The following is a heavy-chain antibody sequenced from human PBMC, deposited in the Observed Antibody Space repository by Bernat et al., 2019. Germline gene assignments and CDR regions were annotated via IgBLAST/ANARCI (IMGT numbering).Heavy chain of an antibody. CDR1: GFTFSSYS. CDR3: ARERQQLVLPSDYYYYGMDV. Sequence: VQLVESGGALVQPGGSLRLSCAASGFTFSSYSMNWVRQAPGKGLEWVAVISYDGSNKYYADSVKGRFTISRDNSKNTLYLQMNSLRAEDTAVYYCARERQQLVLPSDYYYYGMDVWGQGTTVTVSS. V-gene: IGHV3-30*03. CDR2: ISYDGSNK. D-gene: IGHD6-13*01. J-gene: IGHJ6*02.